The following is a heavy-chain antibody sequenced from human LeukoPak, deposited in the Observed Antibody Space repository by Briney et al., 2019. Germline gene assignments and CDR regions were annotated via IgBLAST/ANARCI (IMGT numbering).Heavy chain of an antibody. CDR3: ARDRGPYCSGGSCYNNLDY. CDR2: IKQDGSEK. V-gene: IGHV3-7*01. J-gene: IGHJ4*02. CDR1: GFTFSSYW. Sequence: GGSLRLSCAASGFTFSSYWMSWVRQAPGKGLEWVANIKQDGSEKYYVDSVKGRFTISRDNAKNSLYLQMNSLRAEDTAVYYCARDRGPYCSGGSCYNNLDYWGQGTLVTVSS. D-gene: IGHD2-15*01.